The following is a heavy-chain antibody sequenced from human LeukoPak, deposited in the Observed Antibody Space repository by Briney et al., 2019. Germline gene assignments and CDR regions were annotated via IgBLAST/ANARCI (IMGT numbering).Heavy chain of an antibody. D-gene: IGHD3-16*01. V-gene: IGHV4-59*08. CDR1: GGSISTNH. CDR3: ARHGGISQPLCDY. CDR2: IHDSGNT. Sequence: PSETLSLTCTVTGGSISTNHWSWIRQPPGKGLEWVANIHDSGNTNHNPSLKSRVTISADTSKNHFSLRLSSVTAADTAVYYCARHGGISQPLCDYWGQGTLVTVSS. J-gene: IGHJ4*02.